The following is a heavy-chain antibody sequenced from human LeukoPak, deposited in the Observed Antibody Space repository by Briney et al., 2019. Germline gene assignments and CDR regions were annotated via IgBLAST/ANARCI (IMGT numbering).Heavy chain of an antibody. CDR2: IYHSGST. V-gene: IGHV4-4*02. CDR1: GGSISSSNW. J-gene: IGHJ5*02. Sequence: SGTLSLTCAVSGGSISSSNWWSWVRQPPGKGLEWIGEIYHSGSTYYNPSLKSRVTISVDTSKNQFSLKLSSVTAADTAVYYCARIHSGSYPWWFDPWGQGTLVTVSS. D-gene: IGHD1-26*01. CDR3: ARIHSGSYPWWFDP.